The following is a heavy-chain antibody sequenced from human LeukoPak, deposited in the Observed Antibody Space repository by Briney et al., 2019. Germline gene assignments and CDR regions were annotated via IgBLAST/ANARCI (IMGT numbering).Heavy chain of an antibody. CDR2: IYSGGST. CDR3: ARGTPDYGDYPYYFDY. V-gene: IGHV3-53*04. D-gene: IGHD4-17*01. Sequence: PGRSLRLSCAASGFTVSSNYMSWVRQAPGKGLEWVSVIYSGGSTYYADSVKGRFTISRHNSKNTLYLQMNSLRAEDTAVYYCARGTPDYGDYPYYFDYWGQGTLVTVSS. CDR1: GFTVSSNY. J-gene: IGHJ4*02.